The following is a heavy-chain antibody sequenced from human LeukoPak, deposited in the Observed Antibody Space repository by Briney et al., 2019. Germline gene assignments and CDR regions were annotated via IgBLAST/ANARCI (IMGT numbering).Heavy chain of an antibody. Sequence: GASVKVSCKASGYTFTGYYMHWVRQAPGQGLEWMGWINPNSGGTNYAQKFQGRVTMTRDTSISTAYMELSRLRSDDTAVYYCARGDYGDYSFWYFDLWGRGTLVTVSS. CDR3: ARGDYGDYSFWYFDL. CDR2: INPNSGGT. CDR1: GYTFTGYY. D-gene: IGHD4-17*01. J-gene: IGHJ2*01. V-gene: IGHV1-2*02.